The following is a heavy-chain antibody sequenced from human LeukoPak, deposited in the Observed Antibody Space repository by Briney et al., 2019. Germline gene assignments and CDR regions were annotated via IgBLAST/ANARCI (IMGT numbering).Heavy chain of an antibody. Sequence: PSETLSLTCTVSGGSVSSYYWSWIRQPPGKGLEWIGYIFYTGSTKSNPSLNSRVTISVDTSKNQFSLKLTSVTAADTAMYYCARGVGSGSYDFYYYGMDVWGQGTTVTVS. V-gene: IGHV4-59*02. J-gene: IGHJ6*02. D-gene: IGHD3-10*01. CDR2: IFYTGST. CDR3: ARGVGSGSYDFYYYGMDV. CDR1: GGSVSSYY.